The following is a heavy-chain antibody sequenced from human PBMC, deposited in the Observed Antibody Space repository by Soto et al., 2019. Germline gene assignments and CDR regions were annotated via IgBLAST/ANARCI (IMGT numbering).Heavy chain of an antibody. D-gene: IGHD6-13*01. CDR2: IYPGDSDT. CDR3: ARTAAAGKYYYGVDV. Sequence: GESRKISCKGSGYSFTSYWIGWVRQIPWKGLEWMGIIYPGDSDTRYSPSFQGQVTISADKSISTAYLQWSSLKASDTAIYYCARTAAAGKYYYGVDVWGQGTTVTV. V-gene: IGHV5-51*01. J-gene: IGHJ6*02. CDR1: GYSFTSYW.